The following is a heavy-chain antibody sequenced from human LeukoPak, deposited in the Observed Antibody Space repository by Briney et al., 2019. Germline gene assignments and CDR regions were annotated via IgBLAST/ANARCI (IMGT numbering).Heavy chain of an antibody. J-gene: IGHJ4*02. CDR1: GYTLPDLS. V-gene: IGHV1-2*02. Sequence: ASVKVSCNVSGYTLPDLSMHWVRQAPGQGLEWMGWVNPHSGGTNYAQKFQGRVTMTRDTSISTAYMEVNRPRSDDTAVYYCARGPYCTGGRCYFSRFDYWGQGTLVIVSS. D-gene: IGHD2-15*01. CDR2: VNPHSGGT. CDR3: ARGPYCTGGRCYFSRFDY.